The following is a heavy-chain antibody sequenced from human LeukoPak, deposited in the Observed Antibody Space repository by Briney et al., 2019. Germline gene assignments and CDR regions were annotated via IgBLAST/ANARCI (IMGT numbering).Heavy chain of an antibody. Sequence: GRSLRLSCAASGFTFDDYAMLWVRQAPGKGLEWVSGISWNSGSIGYADSVKGRFTISRDNAKNSLYLQMNSLRAEDTALYYCAKESGYSGYGPFDYWGQGTLVTVSS. D-gene: IGHD5-12*01. CDR3: AKESGYSGYGPFDY. CDR2: ISWNSGSI. V-gene: IGHV3-9*01. J-gene: IGHJ4*02. CDR1: GFTFDDYA.